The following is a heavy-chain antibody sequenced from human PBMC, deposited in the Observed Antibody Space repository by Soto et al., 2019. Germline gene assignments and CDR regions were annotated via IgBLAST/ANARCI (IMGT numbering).Heavy chain of an antibody. J-gene: IGHJ4*02. V-gene: IGHV3-33*01. D-gene: IGHD3-22*01. CDR3: ARDSKDDSSGYYAGFDY. CDR1: GFTFSSYG. CDR2: IYYDGSNK. Sequence: QVQLVESGGGVVQPGRSLRLSCAVSGFTFSSYGMNWVRQAPGKGLEWVAAIYYDGSNKCYADSVRGRFTISRDNFKNTLYLHMNSLRAEDTAVYYCARDSKDDSSGYYAGFDYWGQGTLVTVSS.